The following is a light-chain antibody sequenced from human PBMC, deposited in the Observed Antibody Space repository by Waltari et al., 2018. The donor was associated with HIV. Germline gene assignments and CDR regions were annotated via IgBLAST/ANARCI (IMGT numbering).Light chain of an antibody. V-gene: IGKV3D-15*01. CDR1: QSVSSN. Sequence: EMVMTQSPATLSVSPGERATLSCRASQSVSSNLAWYQQKPGQAPRLLIYDASTRATGIPVRFSGSGSGTEFTLTISSLQSEDSAVYYCQQYNNWYTFAQGTKLEIK. J-gene: IGKJ2*01. CDR3: QQYNNWYT. CDR2: DAS.